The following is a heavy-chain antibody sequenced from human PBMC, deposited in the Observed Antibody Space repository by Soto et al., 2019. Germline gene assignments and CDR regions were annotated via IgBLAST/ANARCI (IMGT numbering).Heavy chain of an antibody. CDR1: GASFSDSY. CDR2: INHSGST. D-gene: IGHD4-4*01. CDR3: ERAVTSRYFDL. V-gene: IGHV4-34*01. J-gene: IGHJ2*01. Sequence: QVRLQQWGAGLLKPSETLSLTCAVYGASFSDSYWNWIRQPPGKGLEWIGEINHSGSTIYNTSLERRLTLSVDTSRKQFTLKMRYATAADTAVYYCERAVTSRYFDLWGRGTPVTVSS.